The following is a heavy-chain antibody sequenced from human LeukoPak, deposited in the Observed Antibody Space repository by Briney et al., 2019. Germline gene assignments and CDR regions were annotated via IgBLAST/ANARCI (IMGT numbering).Heavy chain of an antibody. CDR3: ASGPPFVVVVCGGGYYHYYMDV. CDR1: GGTFSSYA. V-gene: IGHV1-69*13. CDR2: IIPIFGTA. Sequence: ASVKVSCKASGGTFSSYAISWVRQAPGQGLEWMGGIIPIFGTANYAQKFQGRVSLTADESTGTAYMELGSLRSEDWAIYYCASGPPFVVVVCGGGYYHYYMDVWGKGTTVTISS. J-gene: IGHJ6*03. D-gene: IGHD3-22*01.